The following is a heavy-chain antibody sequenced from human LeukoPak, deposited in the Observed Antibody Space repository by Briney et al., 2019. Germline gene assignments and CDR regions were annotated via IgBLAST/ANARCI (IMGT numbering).Heavy chain of an antibody. V-gene: IGHV4-61*02. CDR3: ARIDYYDSSGSYMYYFDY. CDR1: GGSISSGSYY. D-gene: IGHD3-22*01. CDR2: IYISGST. Sequence: SETLSLTCTVSGGSISSGSYYWSWIRQPAGKGLEWIGRIYISGSTNYNPSLKSRVTISVDTSKNQFSLKLSSVTAADTAVYYCARIDYYDSSGSYMYYFDYWGQGTLVTISS. J-gene: IGHJ4*02.